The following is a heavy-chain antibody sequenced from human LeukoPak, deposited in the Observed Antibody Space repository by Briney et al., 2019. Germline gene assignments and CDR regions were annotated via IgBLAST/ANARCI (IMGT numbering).Heavy chain of an antibody. CDR2: ISGSSTTI. Sequence: GSLRLSCAASGFTFSSYSMNWVRQAPGKGLEWVSYISGSSTTIYYTDSVKGRFTVFRDNAKNSLYLQMNSLRAEDTAVYYCARAKPPDFWGQGTLVTVSS. CDR1: GFTFSSYS. J-gene: IGHJ4*02. V-gene: IGHV3-48*01. CDR3: ARAKPPDF.